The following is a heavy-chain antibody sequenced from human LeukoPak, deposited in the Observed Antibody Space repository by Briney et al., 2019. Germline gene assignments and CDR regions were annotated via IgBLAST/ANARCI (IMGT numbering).Heavy chain of an antibody. CDR1: GFTFSSYS. CDR3: AREERLRY. Sequence: GGSLRVSCAASGFTFSSYSMNWVRQAPGKGLEWVSYISGSDSTIYYADSVKGRFTIPRDNAKNALYLQMNSLRAEDTAIYYCAREERLRYWGQGTLVTVSS. V-gene: IGHV3-48*01. CDR2: ISGSDSTI. D-gene: IGHD5-24*01. J-gene: IGHJ4*02.